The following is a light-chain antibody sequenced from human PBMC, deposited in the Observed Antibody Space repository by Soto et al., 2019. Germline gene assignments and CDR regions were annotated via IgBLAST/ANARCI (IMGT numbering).Light chain of an antibody. CDR3: LSYTTTNTYV. Sequence: SVLTQPESVSGSPGQSITISCTGTSSDVGGYNSVSWYQHRPGKAPKLLIYDVSSRSSGVSSRFSGSKSDNTASLTISWLQAEDEADYYCLSYTTTNTYVFGSGTKVTVL. V-gene: IGLV2-14*03. CDR1: SSDVGGYNS. J-gene: IGLJ1*01. CDR2: DVS.